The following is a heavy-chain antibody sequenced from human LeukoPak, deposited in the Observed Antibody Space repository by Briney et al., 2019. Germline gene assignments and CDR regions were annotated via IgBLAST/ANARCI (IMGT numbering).Heavy chain of an antibody. CDR1: GYTFTSYG. V-gene: IGHV1-18*01. J-gene: IGHJ4*02. CDR2: ISAYNGNT. Sequence: ASVKVSCKASGYTFTSYGISWVRQAPGQGLEWMGWISAYNGNTNYAQKLQGRVTMTTDTSTSTAYMELRSLRSDDTAVYYCARDLYYYDSSGRFDYWGQGTLVTVSS. CDR3: ARDLYYYDSSGRFDY. D-gene: IGHD3-22*01.